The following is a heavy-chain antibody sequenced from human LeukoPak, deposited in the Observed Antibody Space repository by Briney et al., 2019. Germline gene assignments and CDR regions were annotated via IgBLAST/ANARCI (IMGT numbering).Heavy chain of an antibody. Sequence: GASVKVSCKASGYTFTSYAMHWVRQAPGQRLEWMGWINAGNGNTKYSQEFQGRVTITRDTSASTAYMELSSLRSEDMAVYYCARERKGRLLWFGELFFDYWGRGTLVTVSS. CDR3: ARERKGRLLWFGELFFDY. J-gene: IGHJ4*02. D-gene: IGHD3-10*01. CDR1: GYTFTSYA. V-gene: IGHV1-3*03. CDR2: INAGNGNT.